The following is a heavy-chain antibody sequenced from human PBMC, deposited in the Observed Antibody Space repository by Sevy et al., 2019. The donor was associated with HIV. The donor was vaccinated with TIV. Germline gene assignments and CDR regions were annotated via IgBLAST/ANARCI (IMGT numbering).Heavy chain of an antibody. V-gene: IGHV3-21*01. CDR1: EFTFSNYN. CDR2: ISSSSADI. Sequence: GGSLRLSCAASEFTFSNYNMNWVRQAPGEGLKWVSSISSSSADIYYTDSVKGRFIVSRDNSRKSLFLQMNGLSAEDTALYYCARDLLVGSTYVFDIWGRGTMVTVSS. J-gene: IGHJ3*02. D-gene: IGHD1-26*01. CDR3: ARDLLVGSTYVFDI.